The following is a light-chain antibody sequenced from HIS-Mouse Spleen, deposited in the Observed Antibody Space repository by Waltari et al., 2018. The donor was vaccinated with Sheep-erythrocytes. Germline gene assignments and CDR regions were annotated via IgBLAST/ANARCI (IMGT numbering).Light chain of an antibody. CDR3: YSTDSSGNHWV. V-gene: IGLV3-10*01. CDR2: EDS. Sequence: SYELTQQPSVSVSPPQTARITCSGDACPKKYAYWYQQKSGQAPVLVIYEDSKRPSGIPERFSGSTSGTMATLTISGAQVEDEADYYCYSTDSSGNHWVFGGGTKLTVL. CDR1: ACPKKY. J-gene: IGLJ3*02.